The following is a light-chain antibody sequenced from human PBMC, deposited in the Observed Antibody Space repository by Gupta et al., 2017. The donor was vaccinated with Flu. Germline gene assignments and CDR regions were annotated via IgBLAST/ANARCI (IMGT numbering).Light chain of an antibody. CDR3: QAYDSSLSGSV. CDR2: GKS. V-gene: IGLV1-40*01. J-gene: IGLJ2*01. CDR1: SPTIGAGYD. Sequence: QSVLPPPPSVSAAPGQRVTISFTWLSPTIGAGYDVHWYQQLPGTAPKLLIYGKSNRPSGVPDRCSGSKSGTSASLASTGLQAEDEADYYCQAYDSSLSGSVFGGGTKLTVL.